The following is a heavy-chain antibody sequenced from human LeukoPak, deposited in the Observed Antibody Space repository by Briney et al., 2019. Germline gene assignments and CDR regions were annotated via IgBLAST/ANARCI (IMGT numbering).Heavy chain of an antibody. CDR2: IYYSGST. CDR3: ARDPMGYSYGRTPYFDY. Sequence: SETLSLTCTVSGGSISSYYWGWIRQPPGKGLEWIGSIYYSGSTYYNPSLKSRVTISVDTSKNQFSLKLSSVTAADTAVYYCARDPMGYSYGRTPYFDYWGQGTLVTVSS. J-gene: IGHJ4*02. D-gene: IGHD5-18*01. CDR1: GGSISSYY. V-gene: IGHV4-39*07.